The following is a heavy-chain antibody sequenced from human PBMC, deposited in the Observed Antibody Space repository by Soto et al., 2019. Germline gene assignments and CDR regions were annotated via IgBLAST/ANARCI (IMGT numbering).Heavy chain of an antibody. Sequence: QVQLVQSGAEVKKPGSSVKVSCKASGGTFSSYTISCVRQAPGQGLEWMGRIIPILGIANYAQKFQGRVTITADKSTSTAYMELSSLRSEDTAVYYCARGSYCGGDCYGPTWWYFDLWGRGTLVTVSS. CDR2: IIPILGIA. CDR3: ARGSYCGGDCYGPTWWYFDL. J-gene: IGHJ2*01. V-gene: IGHV1-69*02. CDR1: GGTFSSYT. D-gene: IGHD2-21*02.